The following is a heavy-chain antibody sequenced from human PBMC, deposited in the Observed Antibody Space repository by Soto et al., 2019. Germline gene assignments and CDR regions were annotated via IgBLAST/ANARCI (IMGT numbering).Heavy chain of an antibody. D-gene: IGHD3-10*01. CDR1: GFTFSSYA. J-gene: IGHJ3*02. CDR3: AKDTHGSGSYPNDAFDI. Sequence: EVQLLESGGGLVQPGGSLRLSGAASGFTFSSYAMSWVRQAPGKGLEWVSAISGSGGSTYYADSVKGRFTISRDNSKNTLYLQMNSLRAEDTAVYYCAKDTHGSGSYPNDAFDIWGQGTMVTVSS. V-gene: IGHV3-23*01. CDR2: ISGSGGST.